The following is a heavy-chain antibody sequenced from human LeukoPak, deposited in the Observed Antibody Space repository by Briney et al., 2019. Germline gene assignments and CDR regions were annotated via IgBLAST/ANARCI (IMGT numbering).Heavy chain of an antibody. CDR2: INANSGGT. D-gene: IGHD6-19*01. CDR3: AREYSSGLFDH. J-gene: IGHJ4*02. CDR1: GYTFTGYY. V-gene: IGHV1-2*02. Sequence: ASVKVSCKASGYTFTGYYIHWVRQAPGQGLEWMGWINANSGGTNYAQKFQGRVTMTRDTSITTAYMDLSRLGSDDTAVYYCAREYSSGLFDHWGQGTLVTVSS.